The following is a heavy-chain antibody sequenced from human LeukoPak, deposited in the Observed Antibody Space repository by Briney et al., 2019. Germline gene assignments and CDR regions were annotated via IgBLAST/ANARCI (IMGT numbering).Heavy chain of an antibody. CDR1: GGSFSGYS. CDR2: FNHSGNT. J-gene: IGHJ4*02. D-gene: IGHD5-12*01. V-gene: IGHV4-34*01. Sequence: PSETLSLTCAVYGGSFSGYSWTWIRQPPGKGLEWIGEFNHSGNTNYNPSLKSRVTISVDTSKNQFSLKLSSVTAADTAVYYCARGRGYSGYDRHFDYWGQGTLVTVSS. CDR3: ARGRGYSGYDRHFDY.